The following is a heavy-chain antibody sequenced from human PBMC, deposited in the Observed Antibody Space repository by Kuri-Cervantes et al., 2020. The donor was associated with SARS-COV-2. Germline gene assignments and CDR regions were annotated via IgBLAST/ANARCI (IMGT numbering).Heavy chain of an antibody. D-gene: IGHD3-9*01. CDR1: GFTFSSAW. CDR3: TTALYDIWTYYMDV. Sequence: GESLKISCAASGFTFSSAWMSWVRQAPGKGLEWVGRIKSKTDGGTTDYAAPVKGRFTISRDDSKNTLYLQMNSLKTEDTAVYYCTTALYDIWTYYMDVWGKGTTVTVSS. CDR2: IKSKTDGGTT. V-gene: IGHV3-15*01. J-gene: IGHJ6*03.